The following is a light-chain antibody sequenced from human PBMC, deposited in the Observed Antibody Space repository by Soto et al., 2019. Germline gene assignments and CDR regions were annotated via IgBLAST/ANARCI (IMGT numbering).Light chain of an antibody. Sequence: GDRVTIACRASHNIERWMAWYQQKPGKAPSLLIFDASTLHSGVPSRFSGSGSGTEFTLTISSLQPDDFATYYCQQFAVSRTFGQGTKVDI. V-gene: IGKV1-5*01. CDR3: QQFAVSRT. J-gene: IGKJ1*01. CDR2: DAS. CDR1: HNIERW.